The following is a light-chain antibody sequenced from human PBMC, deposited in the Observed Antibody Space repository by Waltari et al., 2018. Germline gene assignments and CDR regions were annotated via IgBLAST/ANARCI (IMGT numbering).Light chain of an antibody. CDR3: MQALQTPRT. CDR2: LGS. J-gene: IGKJ2*02. Sequence: IVMTHSPFSLPVTPGEPASISCRSSQSLLHSNGYNYLDWYLQKPGQSPQLLIYLGSNRASGVPDRFSGSGSGTDFTLKISRVEAEDVGVYYCMQALQTPRTFGQGTKLDLK. CDR1: QSLLHSNGYNY. V-gene: IGKV2-28*01.